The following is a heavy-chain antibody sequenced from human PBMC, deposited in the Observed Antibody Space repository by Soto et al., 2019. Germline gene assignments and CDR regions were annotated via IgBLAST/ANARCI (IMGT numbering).Heavy chain of an antibody. J-gene: IGHJ5*02. Sequence: SETLSLTCIVSGGSISSSSYYFCCIRQPPWNGLELIGSIYYSGSTYYNPSLKSRVTISVDTSKNQFSLKLSSVTAADTAVFYCARHRARNWFDPWGQGTLVTVSS. CDR3: ARHRARNWFDP. V-gene: IGHV4-39*01. D-gene: IGHD6-6*01. CDR1: GGSISSSSYY. CDR2: IYYSGST.